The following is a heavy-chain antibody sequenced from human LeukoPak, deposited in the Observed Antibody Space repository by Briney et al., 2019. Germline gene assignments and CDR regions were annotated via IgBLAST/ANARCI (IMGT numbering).Heavy chain of an antibody. D-gene: IGHD2-2*01. V-gene: IGHV3-23*01. CDR3: AKGAVPAARFSYHYYYMDV. J-gene: IGHJ6*03. CDR1: GFTFSSYA. CDR2: INDSGGNT. Sequence: GGSLSLSCAASGFTFSSYAMSWVRPAPGKGLEWVSLINDSGGNTYCADSVKGRFTISRDNSKNTLYLQMNSLRAEDTAVFYCAKGAVPAARFSYHYYYMDVWGKGTTVTVSS.